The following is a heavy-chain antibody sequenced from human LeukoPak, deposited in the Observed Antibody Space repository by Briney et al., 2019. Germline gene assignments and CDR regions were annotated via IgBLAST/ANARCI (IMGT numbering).Heavy chain of an antibody. CDR2: INYSGAT. CDR1: GVSIRSNY. V-gene: IGHV4-59*01. Sequence: SETLSLTCTVSGVSIRSNYWSWVRRPPGKGLEWIANINYSGATYYNPSLRSRVTISIDTSKSQFSLKLTSVTVVDTAVYYCARGGHIAIPPYGFDYWGQGALVTVSS. J-gene: IGHJ4*02. D-gene: IGHD4-17*01. CDR3: ARGGHIAIPPYGFDY.